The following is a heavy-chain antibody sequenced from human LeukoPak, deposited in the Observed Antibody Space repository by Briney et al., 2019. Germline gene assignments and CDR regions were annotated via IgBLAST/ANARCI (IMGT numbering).Heavy chain of an antibody. CDR3: ARVTRGSGYAFDI. CDR2: ISYSGSTI. CDR1: GFTFSDYY. V-gene: IGHV3-11*04. D-gene: IGHD5-12*01. Sequence: GALRLSCAASGFTFSDYYMSWIRQAPGEGLEWVSYISYSGSTIYYADSVKGRFTISRDNAKNSLYLQMNSLRAEDTAVYYCARVTRGSGYAFDIWGQGTMVAVSS. J-gene: IGHJ3*02.